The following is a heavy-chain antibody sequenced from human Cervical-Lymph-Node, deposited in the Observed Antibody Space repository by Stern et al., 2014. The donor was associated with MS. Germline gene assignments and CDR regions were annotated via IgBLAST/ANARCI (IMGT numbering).Heavy chain of an antibody. CDR2: VIPISGTT. J-gene: IGHJ6*02. V-gene: IGHV1-69*01. D-gene: IGHD4-11*01. Sequence: VQLVQSGGEVKKPGSSVKVSCKASGDTFSIYAISWARQAPGQGLEWLGGVIPISGTTNYAQKFQGRVTITADEFTRTAYMELSSLRSEDTAVYYCARETLTRSYYYGMDVWGQGTTVTVSS. CDR1: GDTFSIYA. CDR3: ARETLTRSYYYGMDV.